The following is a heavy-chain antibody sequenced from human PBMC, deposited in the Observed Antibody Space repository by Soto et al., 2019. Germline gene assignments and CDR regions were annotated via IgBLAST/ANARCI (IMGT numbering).Heavy chain of an antibody. CDR2: IYYSGST. D-gene: IGHD3-3*01. Sequence: PSETLSLTCTVSGGSISSYYWSWIRQPTGKGLEWIGYIYYSGSTNYNPSLKSRVTIPVDTSKNQFSLKLSSVTAADTAVYYCARGSDFWSGYPDPYFDYWGQGTLVTVSS. CDR1: GGSISSYY. V-gene: IGHV4-59*01. J-gene: IGHJ4*02. CDR3: ARGSDFWSGYPDPYFDY.